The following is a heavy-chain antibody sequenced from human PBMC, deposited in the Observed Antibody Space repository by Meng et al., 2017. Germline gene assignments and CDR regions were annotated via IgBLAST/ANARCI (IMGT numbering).Heavy chain of an antibody. CDR3: ARVRRNYGSGSYGEYYFDY. Sequence: SVKVSCKASGGTFSSYAISWVRQAPGQGLEWMGGIIPIFGTANYAQKFQGRVMITTDESTSTAYMELSSLRSEDTAVYYCARVRRNYGSGSYGEYYFDYWGQGTLVTVSS. J-gene: IGHJ4*02. CDR1: GGTFSSYA. V-gene: IGHV1-69*05. D-gene: IGHD3-10*01. CDR2: IIPIFGTA.